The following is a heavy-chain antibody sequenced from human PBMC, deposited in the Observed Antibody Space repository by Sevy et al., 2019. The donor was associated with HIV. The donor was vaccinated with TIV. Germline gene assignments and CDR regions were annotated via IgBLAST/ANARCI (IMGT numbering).Heavy chain of an antibody. D-gene: IGHD6-13*01. J-gene: IGHJ4*02. CDR2: IWYDGDNK. V-gene: IGHV3-33*06. CDR1: GFTFSRYG. Sequence: GGSLRLSCAASGFTFSRYGMHWVRQTPGKGMEWVAGIWYDGDNKYYSDYGKGRFTISRDNSKNTVYLHMSSLRVEDTATYYCAKGIAASGYYFDSWGQGTLVTVSS. CDR3: AKGIAASGYYFDS.